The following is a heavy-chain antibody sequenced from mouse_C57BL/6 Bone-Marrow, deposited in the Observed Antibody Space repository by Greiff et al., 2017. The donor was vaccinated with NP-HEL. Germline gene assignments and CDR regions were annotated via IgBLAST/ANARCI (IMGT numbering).Heavy chain of an antibody. CDR2: ISDGGSYT. D-gene: IGHD4-1*01. V-gene: IGHV5-4*01. J-gene: IGHJ3*01. CDR1: GFTFSSYA. CDR3: ARDWDVRAWFAY. Sequence: EVQVVESGGGLVKPGGSLKLSCAASGFTFSSYAMSWVRQTPEKRLEWVATISDGGSYTYYPDNVKGRFTISRDNAKNNLYLQMSHLKSEDTAMYYCARDWDVRAWFAYWGQGTLVTVSA.